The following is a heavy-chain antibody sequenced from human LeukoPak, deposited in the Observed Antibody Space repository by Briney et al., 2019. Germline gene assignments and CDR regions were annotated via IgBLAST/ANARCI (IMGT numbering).Heavy chain of an antibody. V-gene: IGHV4-59*12. J-gene: IGHJ4*02. D-gene: IGHD1-26*01. CDR3: ARKREGPTTGIDY. Sequence: PSETLSLTCTVSGGSIGSYYWSWIRQPPGKGLEWIGYMYYSGSTNYNPSLKSRVTISIDTSENQFSLKLSSVTAADTAVYYCARKREGPTTGIDYWGQGTLVTVSS. CDR1: GGSIGSYY. CDR2: MYYSGST.